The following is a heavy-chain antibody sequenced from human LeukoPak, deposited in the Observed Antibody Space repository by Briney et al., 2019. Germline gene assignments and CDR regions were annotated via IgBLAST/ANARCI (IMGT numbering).Heavy chain of an antibody. CDR2: VYYSGST. J-gene: IGHJ3*02. V-gene: IGHV4-59*08. CDR3: ARHAYCGGDCFGGAFEI. CDR1: GGSISYYY. Sequence: PSETLSLTCTVSGGSISYYYWSWIRQPPGMGLEWIGNVYYSGSTSYNPSLKSRVTISLDTSTHQFSLKLNSVTAADTAVYYCARHAYCGGDCFGGAFEIWGQGTMVTVSS. D-gene: IGHD2-21*02.